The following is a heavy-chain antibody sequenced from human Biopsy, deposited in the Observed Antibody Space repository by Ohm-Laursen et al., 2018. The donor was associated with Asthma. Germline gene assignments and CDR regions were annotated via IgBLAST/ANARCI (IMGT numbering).Heavy chain of an antibody. CDR3: ARVWAGGFDS. Sequence: GTLSLTCTVSGGSINNYYWSWIRQPPGKGLDLIGYIYYTGSTNYNPSLKSRVTLSVDTSNNQFSLKLSSVTAAYTAFYYCARVWAGGFDSWGQGTLVTVSS. V-gene: IGHV4-59*01. D-gene: IGHD6-19*01. CDR2: IYYTGST. J-gene: IGHJ4*02. CDR1: GGSINNYY.